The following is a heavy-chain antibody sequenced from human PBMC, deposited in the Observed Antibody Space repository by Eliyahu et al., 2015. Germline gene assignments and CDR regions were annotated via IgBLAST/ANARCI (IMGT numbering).Heavy chain of an antibody. D-gene: IGHD5-18*01. V-gene: IGHV1-46*03. Sequence: QVQLVQSGAEVKNPGASVKVSCKASGYSFTNDYIHWVRQAPGQGXEWMGVINPNGGSTSYAQKFQGRVTMTRDTSTSTVYMEVRSLRSEDTAVYYCARGYNYGYIYFDYWGQGTLVTVSS. CDR3: ARGYNYGYIYFDY. CDR1: GYSFTNDY. J-gene: IGHJ4*02. CDR2: INPNGGST.